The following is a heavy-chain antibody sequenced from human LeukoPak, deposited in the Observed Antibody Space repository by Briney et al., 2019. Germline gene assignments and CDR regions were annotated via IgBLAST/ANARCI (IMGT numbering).Heavy chain of an antibody. D-gene: IGHD3-16*01. Sequence: SETLSLTCTVSGGSISSSRFHWGWIRQPPGKGLGWIGGFYYTGTTYYNPSLKSRVTISVDRSKNQFSLKLSSVTAADTAVYYCVGGIPPEDYWGQGTLVTVSS. CDR1: GGSISSSRFH. J-gene: IGHJ4*02. V-gene: IGHV4-39*07. CDR2: FYYTGTT. CDR3: VGGIPPEDY.